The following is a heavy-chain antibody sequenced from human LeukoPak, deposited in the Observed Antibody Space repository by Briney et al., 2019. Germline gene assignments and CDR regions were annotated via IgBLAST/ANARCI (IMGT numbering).Heavy chain of an antibody. Sequence: GASVRVSCKAPGYTFTTYYIHWVRQAPGQGLEWMGIINPSGGSATYAQMFQGRVTMTRDMSTTTVYMELSSLTSEDTAVYYCATLKGRYSSGWMDAFDIWGQGTMVTVSS. CDR3: ATLKGRYSSGWMDAFDI. CDR2: INPSGGSA. D-gene: IGHD6-19*01. J-gene: IGHJ3*02. V-gene: IGHV1-46*01. CDR1: GYTFTTYY.